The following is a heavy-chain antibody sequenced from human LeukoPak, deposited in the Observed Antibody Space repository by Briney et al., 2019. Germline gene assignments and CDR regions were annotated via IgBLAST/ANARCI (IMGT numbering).Heavy chain of an antibody. CDR3: ARGPLYYYGSGSYYY. V-gene: IGHV4-34*01. J-gene: IGHJ4*02. CDR1: GGSFSGYY. D-gene: IGHD3-10*01. Sequence: PSETLSLTCAVYGGSFSGYYWSWIRQPPGKGLEWIGEINHSGSTNYNPSLKGRVTISVDTSKNQFSLKLSSVTAADTAVYYCARGPLYYYGSGSYYYWGQGTLVTVSS. CDR2: INHSGST.